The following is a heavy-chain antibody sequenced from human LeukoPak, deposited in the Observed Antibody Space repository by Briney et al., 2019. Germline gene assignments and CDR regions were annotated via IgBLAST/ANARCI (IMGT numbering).Heavy chain of an antibody. CDR1: GGTFSSYA. V-gene: IGHV1-69*06. D-gene: IGHD3-22*01. Sequence: SVKVSCKASGGTFSSYAISWVRQAPGQGLEWMGGIIPIFGTANYAQKLQGRVTITADKSTSTAYMELSSLRSEDTAVYYCARDSKDYYDSSGYYGPYYFDYWGQGTLVTVSS. J-gene: IGHJ4*02. CDR2: IIPIFGTA. CDR3: ARDSKDYYDSSGYYGPYYFDY.